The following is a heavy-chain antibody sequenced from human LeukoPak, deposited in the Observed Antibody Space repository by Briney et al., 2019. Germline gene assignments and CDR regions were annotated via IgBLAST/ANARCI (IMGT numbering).Heavy chain of an antibody. J-gene: IGHJ4*02. CDR2: ISAYNGNT. V-gene: IGHV1-18*01. CDR3: TRDPGMATTPFY. Sequence: ASVKVSCKTSGYTFTSYGFSWVRQAPGQGPEWMGWISAYNGNTNYAQKFQGRVIMTTDTSTSTVYMELRKLRSDDTAVYYCTRDPGMATTPFYWGQGTLVTVSS. D-gene: IGHD5-24*01. CDR1: GYTFTSYG.